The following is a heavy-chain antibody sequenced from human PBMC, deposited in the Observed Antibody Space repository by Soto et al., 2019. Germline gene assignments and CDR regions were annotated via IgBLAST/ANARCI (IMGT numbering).Heavy chain of an antibody. D-gene: IGHD6-19*01. J-gene: IGHJ4*02. Sequence: EVQLMESGGGLVQPGESLRLSCVVSGLSLSGYALSWVRQAPGKGLEWVSAVSGSGGTTYYADSVKGRFTISRDNSKNTLYLQMNALSAEDTAFYYCAKDRGGFAGGWEYFDYWGQGALVTVSS. CDR1: GLSLSGYA. CDR3: AKDRGGFAGGWEYFDY. CDR2: VSGSGGTT. V-gene: IGHV3-23*01.